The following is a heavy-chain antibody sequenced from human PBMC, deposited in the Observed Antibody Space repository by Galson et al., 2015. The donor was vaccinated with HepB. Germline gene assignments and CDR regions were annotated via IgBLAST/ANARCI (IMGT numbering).Heavy chain of an antibody. J-gene: IGHJ6*02. D-gene: IGHD3-9*01. V-gene: IGHV1-8*01. CDR3: AKGIFGIKDT. CDR1: GYSFTNHD. Sequence: SVKVSCKASGYSFTNHDINWVRQAAGQGLEWMGYMSPNSGNTGYAQKFQGRVIMTRNTSISTAFLELSRLTSEDTAVYYCAKGIFGIKDTCGQGTSVIVSS. CDR2: MSPNSGNT.